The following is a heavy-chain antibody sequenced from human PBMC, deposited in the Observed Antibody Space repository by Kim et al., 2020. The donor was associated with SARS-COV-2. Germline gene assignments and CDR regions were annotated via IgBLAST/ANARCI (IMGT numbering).Heavy chain of an antibody. CDR1: GVAFSNYA. CDR2: VSGSGDKT. J-gene: IGHJ4*02. Sequence: GGSLRLSCAASGVAFSNYAMSWVRQAPGKGLEWVSAVSGSGDKTYYADSVKGRFSISRDNSKITLYLHMNSLRAADTAICYCAVKGSFGSGYGGQGTLVTVSS. D-gene: IGHD3-3*01. V-gene: IGHV3-23*01. CDR3: AVKGSFGSGY.